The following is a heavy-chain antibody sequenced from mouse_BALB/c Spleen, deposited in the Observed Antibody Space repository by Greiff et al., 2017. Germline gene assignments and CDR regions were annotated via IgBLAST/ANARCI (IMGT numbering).Heavy chain of an antibody. CDR2: INPGSGGT. Sequence: LVESGAELVRPGTSVKVSCKASGYAFTNYLIEWVKQRPGQGLEWIGVINPGSGGTNYNEKFKGKATLTADKSSSTAYMQLSSLTSDDSAVYFCARRVLRWYFDVWGAGTTVTVSS. J-gene: IGHJ1*01. CDR3: ARRVLRWYFDV. V-gene: IGHV1-54*01. CDR1: GYAFTNYL. D-gene: IGHD1-1*01.